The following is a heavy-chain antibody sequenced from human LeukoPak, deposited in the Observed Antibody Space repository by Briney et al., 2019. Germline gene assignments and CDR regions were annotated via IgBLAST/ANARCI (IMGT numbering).Heavy chain of an antibody. Sequence: SETLSLTCTVSGGSFSTYYWTWIRQPPGKGRWWIGYIYYSGNTDYNPSLKGRVTMSLDTSKNQFSLDLSSVTAADTAVYYCARAVITFGGAVAKGFDCWGQGTLVTVSS. CDR1: GGSFSTYY. D-gene: IGHD3-16*01. CDR2: IYYSGNT. J-gene: IGHJ4*02. CDR3: ARAVITFGGAVAKGFDC. V-gene: IGHV4-59*01.